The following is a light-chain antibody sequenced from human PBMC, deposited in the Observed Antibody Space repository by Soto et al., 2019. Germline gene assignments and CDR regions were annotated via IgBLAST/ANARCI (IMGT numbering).Light chain of an antibody. CDR2: AAS. V-gene: IGKV1-12*01. CDR1: QGFSSW. CDR3: QQANSFSFT. Sequence: DIQMTQSPSSVSASVGDRVTITCRASQGFSSWLAWYQQKPGKAPKLLIYAASSLQSGVPSRFSGSGSGTDFTLTISSLQPEDFATYYCQQANSFSFTFGPGTKVDIK. J-gene: IGKJ3*01.